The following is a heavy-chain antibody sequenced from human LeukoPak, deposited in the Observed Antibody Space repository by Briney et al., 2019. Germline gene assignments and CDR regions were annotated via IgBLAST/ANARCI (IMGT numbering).Heavy chain of an antibody. CDR1: GFTFSSYA. J-gene: IGHJ1*01. V-gene: IGHV3-23*01. Sequence: GGSLRLSCAASGFTFSSYAMSWVRQAPGKGLEWVSALSGSGGSTYYAGSVKGRFTISRDNSKNTLYLQMNSLRAEDTAVYYCAKDRVYYDSSGYYLPAEYFQHWGQGTLVTVSS. CDR2: LSGSGGST. CDR3: AKDRVYYDSSGYYLPAEYFQH. D-gene: IGHD3-22*01.